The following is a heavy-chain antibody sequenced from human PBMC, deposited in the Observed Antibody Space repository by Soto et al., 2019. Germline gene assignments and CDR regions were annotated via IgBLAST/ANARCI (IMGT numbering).Heavy chain of an antibody. CDR1: GFSFSIYS. Sequence: EGQLVEFGGGLVKPGGSLRLSCAASGFSFSIYSYNWVRQPPGKGLKWLSYISPAGSSIYYADSVKGRFTISRDSARDSVYLQMNSLRAEDTAVYYCAKDRGGSGAFDIWGQGTMVTVSS. V-gene: IGHV3-48*01. D-gene: IGHD3-10*01. CDR3: AKDRGGSGAFDI. J-gene: IGHJ3*02. CDR2: ISPAGSSI.